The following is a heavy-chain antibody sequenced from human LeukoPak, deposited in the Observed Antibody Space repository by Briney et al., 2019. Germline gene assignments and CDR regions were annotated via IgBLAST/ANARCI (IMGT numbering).Heavy chain of an antibody. D-gene: IGHD2/OR15-2a*01. CDR1: GYTFTSYD. CDR2: MNPNSGNT. J-gene: IGHJ4*02. Sequence: ASVKVSCKASGYTFTSYDINWVRQATGQGLEWMGWMNPNSGNTGYAQKFQGRVTMTRNTSISTAYMELSSPRSEDTAVYYCARGRFETFSPPDYWGQGTLVTVSS. V-gene: IGHV1-8*01. CDR3: ARGRFETFSPPDY.